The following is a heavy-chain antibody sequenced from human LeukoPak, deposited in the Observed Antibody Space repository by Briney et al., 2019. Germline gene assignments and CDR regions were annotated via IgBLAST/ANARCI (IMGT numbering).Heavy chain of an antibody. CDR3: AKDLGVYYDSSGYYRSGSYMDV. CDR2: ISGSGGST. CDR1: GFTFSGSA. D-gene: IGHD3-22*01. Sequence: GGSLRLSCAASGFTFSGSALHWVRQASGKGLEWVSAISGSGGSTYYADSVKGRFTISRDNSKNTLYLQMNSLRAEDTAVYYCAKDLGVYYDSSGYYRSGSYMDVWGKGTTVTVSS. J-gene: IGHJ6*03. V-gene: IGHV3-23*01.